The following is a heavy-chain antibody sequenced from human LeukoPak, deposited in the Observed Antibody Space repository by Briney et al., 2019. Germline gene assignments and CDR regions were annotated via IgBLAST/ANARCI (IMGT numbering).Heavy chain of an antibody. V-gene: IGHV3-30*04. Sequence: PGGSLRLSCAASGFTFSSNAMHWVRQAPGTGLGWVAVISYDGSNKYYADSVKGRSTISRDNFKNTVYLQMNSLRPDDTAVYYCARGRRSGWDDWFDPWGQGTLVTVSS. CDR3: ARGRRSGWDDWFDP. CDR1: GFTFSSNA. CDR2: ISYDGSNK. D-gene: IGHD6-19*01. J-gene: IGHJ5*02.